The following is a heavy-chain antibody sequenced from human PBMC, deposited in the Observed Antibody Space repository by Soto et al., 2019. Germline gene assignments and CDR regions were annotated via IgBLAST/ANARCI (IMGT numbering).Heavy chain of an antibody. Sequence: QVHLVQSGAXVRKPGSSVKVSCKASGGTFVIYAFTWVRQAPGQGLEWMGGINPVFGTANNAQKFQGRVTITADVSTNTTYMELSSLRPEDTAVYYCARYYYDSSGYPHAFDIWGQGTLVTVSS. CDR1: GGTFVIYA. CDR3: ARYYYDSSGYPHAFDI. V-gene: IGHV1-69*01. CDR2: INPVFGTA. J-gene: IGHJ3*02. D-gene: IGHD3-22*01.